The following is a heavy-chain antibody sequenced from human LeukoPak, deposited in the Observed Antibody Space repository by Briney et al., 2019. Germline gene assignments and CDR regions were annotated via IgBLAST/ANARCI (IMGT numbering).Heavy chain of an antibody. CDR3: ARVPVVVVPADYYYMDV. Sequence: PGGSLRLSCAASGFTFSSYGMHWVRQAPGKGLEWVSSISSSSSYIYYADSVKGRFTISRDNAKNSLYLQMNSLRAEDTAVYYCARVPVVVVPADYYYMDVWGKGTTVTVSS. CDR1: GFTFSSYG. V-gene: IGHV3-21*01. CDR2: ISSSSSYI. J-gene: IGHJ6*03. D-gene: IGHD2-2*01.